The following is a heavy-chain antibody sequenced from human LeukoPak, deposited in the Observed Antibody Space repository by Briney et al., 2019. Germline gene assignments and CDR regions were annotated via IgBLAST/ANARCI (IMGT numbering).Heavy chain of an antibody. CDR1: GGTFSIYA. Sequence: SVKVSCTASGGTFSIYAISWVRQAPGQGLEWMGGIIPIFGTANYAQKFQGRVTITADESTSTAYMELSSLRSEDTAVYYCARGPIAAAGTNFDYWGQGTLVTVSS. CDR2: IIPIFGTA. V-gene: IGHV1-69*13. D-gene: IGHD6-13*01. CDR3: ARGPIAAAGTNFDY. J-gene: IGHJ4*02.